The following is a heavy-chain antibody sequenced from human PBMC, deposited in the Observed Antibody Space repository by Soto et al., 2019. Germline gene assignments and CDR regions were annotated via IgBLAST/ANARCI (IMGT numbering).Heavy chain of an antibody. CDR1: GDSVSSNSAA. CDR3: ARAGIHGKSTLEGMDV. V-gene: IGHV6-1*01. D-gene: IGHD1-20*01. Sequence: SQTLSLTCAISGDSVSSNSAAWNWIRQSPSRGLEWLGRTYYRSKWYNDYAVSVKSRITINPDTSKNQFSLQLNSVTPEDAAVYYCARAGIHGKSTLEGMDVWGQGTTVTVSS. CDR2: TYYRSKWYN. J-gene: IGHJ6*02.